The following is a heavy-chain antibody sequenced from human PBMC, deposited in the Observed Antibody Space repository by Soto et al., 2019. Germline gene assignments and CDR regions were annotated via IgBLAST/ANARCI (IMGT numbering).Heavy chain of an antibody. Sequence: QVQLVESGGGVVQPGRSLRLSCADSGFTFSSYAMYWVRQAPGKGLEWVAVISYDGSNKYYADSVKGRFTISRDNSKNALYLQMNSLRAEDTAVYYCARAVIAVAGSGSYCQHWGQGTLVTVSS. CDR2: ISYDGSNK. D-gene: IGHD6-19*01. CDR1: GFTFSSYA. CDR3: ARAVIAVAGSGSYCQH. J-gene: IGHJ1*01. V-gene: IGHV3-30-3*01.